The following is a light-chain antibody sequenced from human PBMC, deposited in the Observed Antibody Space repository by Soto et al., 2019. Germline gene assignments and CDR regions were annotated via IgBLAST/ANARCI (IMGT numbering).Light chain of an antibody. J-gene: IGKJ5*01. CDR3: QQRSNWPSIT. V-gene: IGKV3D-20*02. CDR1: QSVSSSY. CDR2: DAS. Sequence: EIVMTQSPATLSVSPGERATLSCRASQSVSSSYLAWYQQKPGLAPRLLIYDASNRATGIPARFSGSGSGTDFTLTISSLEPEDFAVYYCQQRSNWPSITFGQGTRLEIK.